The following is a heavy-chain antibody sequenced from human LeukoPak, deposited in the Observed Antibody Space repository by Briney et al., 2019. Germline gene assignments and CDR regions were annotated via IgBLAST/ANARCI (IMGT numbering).Heavy chain of an antibody. J-gene: IGHJ6*03. CDR2: IKQDGSEK. CDR3: ASFTIFGPYYYYYYMDV. Sequence: GSLRLSFAASGFPFSSYWMSWVRQAPGKGLEWVANIKQDGSEKYYVDSVKGRFTISRDNAKNSLYLQMNSLRAEDTAVYYCASFTIFGPYYYYYYMDVWGKGTTVTVSS. D-gene: IGHD3-3*01. CDR1: GFPFSSYW. V-gene: IGHV3-7*01.